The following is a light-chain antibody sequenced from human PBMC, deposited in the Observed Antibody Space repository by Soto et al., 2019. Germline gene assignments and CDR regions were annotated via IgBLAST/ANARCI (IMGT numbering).Light chain of an antibody. V-gene: IGKV3-20*01. CDR1: QSVRSN. Sequence: EIVWTQSPGTVSLSPGERATLSCRASQSVRSNLVWYQQKPGQAPRILIFGASGRATGIPDRFSGSGSGTDFTLTISRLEPEDFAVYYCQQYGSLSWTFGQGTKVDIK. J-gene: IGKJ1*01. CDR2: GAS. CDR3: QQYGSLSWT.